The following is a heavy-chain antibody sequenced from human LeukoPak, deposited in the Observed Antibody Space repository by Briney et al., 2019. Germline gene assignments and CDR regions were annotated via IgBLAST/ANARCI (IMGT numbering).Heavy chain of an antibody. Sequence: PGRSLRLSCATSGFTFSSYAMHWVRQAPGKGLEWVAVVSFDGNTKDYAVSVKGRFTISRDSSKNTLYLQMNSLRAEDTAVYYCARAPGGLYSDSYYNLDYWGQGTLVTVSS. J-gene: IGHJ4*02. V-gene: IGHV3-30-3*01. CDR2: VSFDGNTK. D-gene: IGHD4-11*01. CDR3: ARAPGGLYSDSYYNLDY. CDR1: GFTFSSYA.